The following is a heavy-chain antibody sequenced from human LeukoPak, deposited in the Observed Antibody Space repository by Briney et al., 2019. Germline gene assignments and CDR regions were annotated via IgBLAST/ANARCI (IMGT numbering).Heavy chain of an antibody. D-gene: IGHD6-13*01. CDR1: GYTFTGYY. Sequence: GASVKVSCKASGYTFTGYYMHWVRQAPGQGLEWMGRINPNSGDTNYAQKFQGRVTMTRDTSTSTVYMELSSLRSEDTAVYYCARPAIAAAGKGAFDIWGQGTMVTVSS. CDR2: INPNSGDT. J-gene: IGHJ3*02. CDR3: ARPAIAAAGKGAFDI. V-gene: IGHV1-2*06.